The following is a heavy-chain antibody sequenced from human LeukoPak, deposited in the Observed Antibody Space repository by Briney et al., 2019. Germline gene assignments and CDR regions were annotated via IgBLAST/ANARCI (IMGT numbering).Heavy chain of an antibody. CDR1: GYSISSGYY. CDR2: IYHSGST. D-gene: IGHD5-18*01. CDR3: ARADTAMVSDY. Sequence: SETLSLTYTVSGYSISSGYYWGWIRQPPGKGLEWIGSIYHSGSTYYNPSLKSRVTISVDTSKNQFSLKLSSVTAADTAVYYCARADTAMVSDYWGQGTLVTVSS. V-gene: IGHV4-38-2*02. J-gene: IGHJ4*02.